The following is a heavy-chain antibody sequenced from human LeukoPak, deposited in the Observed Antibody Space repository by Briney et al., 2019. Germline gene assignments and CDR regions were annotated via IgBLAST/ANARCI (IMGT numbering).Heavy chain of an antibody. CDR2: IKQDGSEK. V-gene: IGHV3-7*04. CDR3: ARGTTIAAGIFDY. Sequence: QPGGSLRLSCAASGFTFSSYWMNWVRQAPGKGLEWVANIKQDGSEKYYVDSVKGRFTISRDNAKNSLYLQMNSLRAEDTALYYCARGTTIAAGIFDYWGLGTLVTFSS. J-gene: IGHJ4*02. CDR1: GFTFSSYW. D-gene: IGHD6-13*01.